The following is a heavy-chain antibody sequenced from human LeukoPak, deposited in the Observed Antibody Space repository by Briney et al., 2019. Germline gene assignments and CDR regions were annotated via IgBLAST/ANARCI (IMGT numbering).Heavy chain of an antibody. CDR2: ISGSTNYI. D-gene: IGHD6-13*01. J-gene: IGHJ4*02. CDR1: GFTFSDYY. Sequence: GGSLRLSCAASGFTFSDYYMSWIRQAPGKGLEWLSYISGSTNYIAYADSVRGRFTVSRDNAKNTLYLQMNSLRAEDTAVCYCAKKGESAAGYFDYWGQGTLVTVSS. V-gene: IGHV3-11*03. CDR3: AKKGESAAGYFDY.